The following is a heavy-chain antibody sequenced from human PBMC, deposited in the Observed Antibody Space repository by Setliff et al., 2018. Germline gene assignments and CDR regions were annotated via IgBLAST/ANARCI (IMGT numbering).Heavy chain of an antibody. Sequence: PSETLSLTCSVSGGSISSGSDYWTWIRQPAGKGLEYIGHIYTSGSTSYNPSLKSRVTISLDTSKNQFSLNLSSVTATNTAVYYCARAISGWYSAYYYYMDVWGKGTTVTVSS. CDR3: ARAISGWYSAYYYYMDV. CDR2: IYTSGST. CDR1: GGSISSGSDY. V-gene: IGHV4-61*09. J-gene: IGHJ6*03. D-gene: IGHD6-19*01.